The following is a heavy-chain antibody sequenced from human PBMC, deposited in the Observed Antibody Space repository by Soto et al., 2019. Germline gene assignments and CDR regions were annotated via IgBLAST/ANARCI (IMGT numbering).Heavy chain of an antibody. D-gene: IGHD6-6*01. Sequence: GGSLRLSCEVSGFTFRTHWMSWVRQAPGKGLEWLANINQDANKKYYLDSVKGRFTIFGDSAKNSLFLIMDSLRAEDTAVYYFAAYNTSRHASFDMLGQGTLVTVSS. V-gene: IGHV3-7*01. CDR3: AAYNTSRHASFDM. J-gene: IGHJ3*02. CDR1: GFTFRTHW. CDR2: INQDANKK.